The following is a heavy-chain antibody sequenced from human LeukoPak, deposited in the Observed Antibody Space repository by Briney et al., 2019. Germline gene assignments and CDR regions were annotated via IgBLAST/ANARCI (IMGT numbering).Heavy chain of an antibody. D-gene: IGHD3-22*01. J-gene: IGHJ4*02. CDR1: GYTFTSYD. CDR2: MKPNSGNT. V-gene: IGHV1-8*01. CDR3: ANPPNFYYDSSVLAPLFDY. Sequence: GASVKVSCKASGYTFTSYDINWVRQATGQGLEWMGWMKPNSGNTGYAQKFQGRVTMTRNTSISTAYMELSSLRSEETAVYYCANPPNFYYDSSVLAPLFDYWAQEPLVPFPS.